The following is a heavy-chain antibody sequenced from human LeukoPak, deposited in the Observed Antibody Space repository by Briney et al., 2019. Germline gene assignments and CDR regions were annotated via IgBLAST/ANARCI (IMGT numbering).Heavy chain of an antibody. CDR3: ARDRFIYDSSGSHFDY. Sequence: GGAPRLSCAASGFTFNNLLEWWGRHAPRGRGEGGGNIKQDGSEKYYVDSVKGRFTISRDNAKNSLYLQMNSLSAEDTAVYYCARDRFIYDSSGSHFDYWGQGTLVTVSS. CDR1: GFTFNNLL. V-gene: IGHV3-7*04. CDR2: IKQDGSEK. D-gene: IGHD3-22*01. J-gene: IGHJ4*02.